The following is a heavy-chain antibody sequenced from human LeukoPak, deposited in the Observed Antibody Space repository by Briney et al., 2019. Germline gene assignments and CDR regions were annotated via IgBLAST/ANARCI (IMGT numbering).Heavy chain of an antibody. Sequence: GGSLRLSCAASGLTFINYAMHWVRQAPGKGLEWVAVISYDGSNQYYADSVKGRFTVSRDNSKNTLYLQMNSLRPEDTAVYYCARVSDSSGYGDYWGQGTLVTVSS. CDR1: GLTFINYA. V-gene: IGHV3-30-3*01. CDR3: ARVSDSSGYGDY. CDR2: ISYDGSNQ. D-gene: IGHD3-22*01. J-gene: IGHJ4*02.